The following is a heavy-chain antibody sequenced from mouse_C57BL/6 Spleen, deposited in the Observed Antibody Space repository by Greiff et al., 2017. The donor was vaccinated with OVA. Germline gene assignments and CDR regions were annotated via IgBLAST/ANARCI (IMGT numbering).Heavy chain of an antibody. CDR1: GYTFTDYY. J-gene: IGHJ3*01. CDR3: ARGGWLRRGGFAD. D-gene: IGHD2-2*01. Sequence: VQLQQSGPELVKPGASVKISCKASGYTFTDYYMNWVKQSHGKSLEWIGDINPNNGGTSYNQKFKGKATLTVDKSSSTAYMELRSLTSEDSAVYYCARGGWLRRGGFADWGQGTLVTVSA. CDR2: INPNNGGT. V-gene: IGHV1-26*01.